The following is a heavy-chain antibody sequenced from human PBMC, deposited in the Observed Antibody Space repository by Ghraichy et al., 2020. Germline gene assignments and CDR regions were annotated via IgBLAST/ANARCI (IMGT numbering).Heavy chain of an antibody. CDR3: AKDGISAARLYSFDY. D-gene: IGHD6-13*01. J-gene: IGHJ4*02. V-gene: IGHV3-23*01. CDR2: VSGRGGRT. Sequence: AGGRGGGWGYAVSGRGGRTYYAAAVTGRFTISRDNSKTTLYLQMNSRRAEDTAVYYCAKDGISAARLYSFDYWGRGSLVTVS.